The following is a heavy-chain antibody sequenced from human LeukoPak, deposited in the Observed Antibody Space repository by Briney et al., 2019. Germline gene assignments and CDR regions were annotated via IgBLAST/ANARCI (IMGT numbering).Heavy chain of an antibody. J-gene: IGHJ4*02. CDR2: IDYDGGSG. D-gene: IGHD3-22*01. CDR3: AKDPTDFDSSGQTYFDY. CDR1: GFTLSSYE. V-gene: IGHV3-23*01. Sequence: PGGSLRLSCTVPGFTLSSYEMSWIRQAPGKGLEWVSSIDYDGGSGHYADSVKGRFTISRDNSKNTLVLQLNSLRAEDTAVYYCAKDPTDFDSSGQTYFDYWGQGTLVTVSS.